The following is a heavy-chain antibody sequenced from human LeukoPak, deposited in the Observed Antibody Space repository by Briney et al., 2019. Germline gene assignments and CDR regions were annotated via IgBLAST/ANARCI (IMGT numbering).Heavy chain of an antibody. V-gene: IGHV1-8*01. Sequence: ASVKVSCKASGYTFTSYDISWVRQASGQGLEWMGWMNPNSGNTGYAQKFQGRVTMTRNTSISTAYMELSSLRSEDTAVYYCARDRRKLRPDYWGQGTLVTVSS. CDR2: MNPNSGNT. J-gene: IGHJ4*02. D-gene: IGHD5-12*01. CDR1: GYTFTSYD. CDR3: ARDRRKLRPDY.